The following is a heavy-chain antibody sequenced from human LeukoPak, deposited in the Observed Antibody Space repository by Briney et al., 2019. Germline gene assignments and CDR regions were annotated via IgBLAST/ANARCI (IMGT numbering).Heavy chain of an antibody. Sequence: GASVKVSCKASGYTFTGYYMHWVRQAPGQGLEWMGWVNPNSGGTNYAQKFQGRVTMTRDTSISTAYMELSRLRSDDTAVYYCARSLDAGNPPESGYWGQGTLVTVSS. V-gene: IGHV1-2*02. CDR1: GYTFTGYY. CDR2: VNPNSGGT. D-gene: IGHD4-23*01. CDR3: ARSLDAGNPPESGY. J-gene: IGHJ4*02.